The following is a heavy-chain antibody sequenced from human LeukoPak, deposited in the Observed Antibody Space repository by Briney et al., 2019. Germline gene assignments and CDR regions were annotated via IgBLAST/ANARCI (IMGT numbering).Heavy chain of an antibody. CDR1: GGSTSSNY. V-gene: IGHV4-59*08. CDR2: IYYSGGT. Sequence: SETLPLTCTGSGGSTSSNYWSWIRQPPGEGLEWIGYIYYSGGTYYNPSLKSRVTISVDTSKNQFSLKLSSVTAADTAVYYCARNINYYYGSGSYYNPNAFDIWGQGTMVTVSS. CDR3: ARNINYYYGSGSYYNPNAFDI. J-gene: IGHJ3*02. D-gene: IGHD3-10*01.